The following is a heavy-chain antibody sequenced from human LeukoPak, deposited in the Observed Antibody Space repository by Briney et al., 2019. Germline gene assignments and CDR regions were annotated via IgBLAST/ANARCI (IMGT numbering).Heavy chain of an antibody. V-gene: IGHV3-23*01. CDR3: AKTEVDINWFDP. CDR1: GFTFSSYA. Sequence: PGASLRLSCAASGFTFSSYAMSWVRQAPGKGLEWVSAISGSGGSTYYADSVKGRFTISRDNSKNTLYLQMNSLRAEDTAVYCCAKTEVDINWFDPWGQGTLVTVSS. J-gene: IGHJ5*02. CDR2: ISGSGGST. D-gene: IGHD2-15*01.